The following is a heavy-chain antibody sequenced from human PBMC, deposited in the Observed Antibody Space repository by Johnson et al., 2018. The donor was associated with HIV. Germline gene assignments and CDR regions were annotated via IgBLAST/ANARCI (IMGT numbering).Heavy chain of an antibody. J-gene: IGHJ3*01. D-gene: IGHD3-10*01. V-gene: IGHV3-7*05. Sequence: VQLVESGGGVVQPGRSLRLSCAASGFTFSSYAMHWVRQAPGKGLEWVANIKEDGSEKHYVDSVKGRFTISRDNAKNSLDLQMNSLRNDDTALYYCARDAYGSGSYFPTSPDAFDLWGQGTMVIVSS. CDR2: IKEDGSEK. CDR1: GFTFSSYA. CDR3: ARDAYGSGSYFPTSPDAFDL.